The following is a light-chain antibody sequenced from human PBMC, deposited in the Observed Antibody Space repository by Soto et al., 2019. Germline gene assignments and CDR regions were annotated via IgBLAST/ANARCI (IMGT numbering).Light chain of an antibody. CDR3: QQTYSARVYS. CDR2: AAS. J-gene: IGKJ2*01. Sequence: DIQMTQSPSSLSASVGDRVTITCRASQSISTYLNWYQQKPGKAPKLLIFAASSLQSGVPSRFSGSGSGAEFTLTISSLLPEDFATYYCQQTYSARVYSFGQGTKLEIK. CDR1: QSISTY. V-gene: IGKV1-39*01.